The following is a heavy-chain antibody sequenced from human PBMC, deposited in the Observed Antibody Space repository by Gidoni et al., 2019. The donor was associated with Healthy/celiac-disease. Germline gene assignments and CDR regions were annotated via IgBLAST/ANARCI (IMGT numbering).Heavy chain of an antibody. J-gene: IGHJ4*02. CDR2: IYSGGST. V-gene: IGHV3-66*02. CDR1: GFTVSSNY. Sequence: EVQLVASGGGLVQPGGSLRLSCAASGFTVSSNYMSWVRQAPGKGLEWVSVIYSGGSTYYADSVKGRFTISRDNSKNTLYLQMNSLRAEDTAVYYCARDGGSREWYFDYWGQGTLVTVSS. D-gene: IGHD3-3*01. CDR3: ARDGGSREWYFDY.